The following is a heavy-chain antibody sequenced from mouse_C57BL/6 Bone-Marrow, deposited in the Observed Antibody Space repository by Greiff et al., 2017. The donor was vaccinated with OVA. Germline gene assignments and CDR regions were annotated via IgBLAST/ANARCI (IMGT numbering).Heavy chain of an antibody. CDR2: IYPRSGNT. CDR1: GYTFTSYG. V-gene: IGHV1-81*01. J-gene: IGHJ4*01. Sequence: VQLQQSGAELARPGASVKLSCKASGYTFTSYGISWVKQRTGQGLEWIGEIYPRSGNTYYNEKFKGKATLTADKSSSTAYMELRSLTSEDSAVYFCARLRAYYGSSYYAMDYWGQGTSVTVSS. D-gene: IGHD1-1*01. CDR3: ARLRAYYGSSYYAMDY.